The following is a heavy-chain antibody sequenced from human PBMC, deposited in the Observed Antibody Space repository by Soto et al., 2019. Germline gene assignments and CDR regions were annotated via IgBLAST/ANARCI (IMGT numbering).Heavy chain of an antibody. CDR1: GYTFTSYG. Sequence: ASVKVSCKASGYTFTSYGISWVRQAPGQGLEWMGWISAYNGNTNYAQKLQGRVTMTTDTSTSTAYMELRSLRSDDTAVYYCARDASGTQRGPGAMFDPWGQGTLVTVPQ. CDR2: ISAYNGNT. V-gene: IGHV1-18*01. CDR3: ARDASGTQRGPGAMFDP. J-gene: IGHJ5*02. D-gene: IGHD1-26*01.